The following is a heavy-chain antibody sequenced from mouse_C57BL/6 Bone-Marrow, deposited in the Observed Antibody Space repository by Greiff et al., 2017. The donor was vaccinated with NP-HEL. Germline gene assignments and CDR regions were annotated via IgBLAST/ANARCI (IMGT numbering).Heavy chain of an antibody. J-gene: IGHJ3*01. CDR2: IHPNSGST. Sequence: QVQLQQPGAELVKPGASVKLSCKASGYTFTSYWMHWVKQRPGQGLEWIGMIHPNSGSTNYNEKLKRKATLTVDKSSSTAYMQLSSLTSEDSAVYYCATNDYYGSWAYWGQGTLVTVSA. CDR1: GYTFTSYW. V-gene: IGHV1-64*01. CDR3: ATNDYYGSWAY. D-gene: IGHD1-1*01.